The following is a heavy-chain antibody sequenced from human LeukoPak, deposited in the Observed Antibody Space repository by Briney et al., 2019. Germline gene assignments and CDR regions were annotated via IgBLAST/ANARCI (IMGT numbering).Heavy chain of an antibody. V-gene: IGHV3-23*01. D-gene: IGHD6-19*01. CDR2: IRGSGCST. J-gene: IGHJ4*02. Sequence: GGSLRLSCAASGFTFSSDGMGWVRQAPGKGREWVSAIRGSGCSTYYADSVNGRFTISRDNSKNTLYLQMNSLRAEDTAVYYCAKLIRPAGRWLVQTPTDYWGQGTLVTVSS. CDR1: GFTFSSDG. CDR3: AKLIRPAGRWLVQTPTDY.